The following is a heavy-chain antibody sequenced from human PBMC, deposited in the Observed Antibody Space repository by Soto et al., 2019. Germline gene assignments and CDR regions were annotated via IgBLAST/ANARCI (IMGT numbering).Heavy chain of an antibody. CDR3: AIVGCGGDCSGIYGMDV. J-gene: IGHJ6*02. CDR1: GGTFSSYT. Sequence: QVQLVQSGAEVKKPGSSVKVSCKASGGTFSSYTISWVRQAPGQGLEWMGRIIPILGIANYAQKFQGRVTSTADKSTSTSYMELSSLRSEETAVYYCAIVGCGGDCSGIYGMDVWGQGTTVTVSS. V-gene: IGHV1-69*02. CDR2: IIPILGIA. D-gene: IGHD2-21*02.